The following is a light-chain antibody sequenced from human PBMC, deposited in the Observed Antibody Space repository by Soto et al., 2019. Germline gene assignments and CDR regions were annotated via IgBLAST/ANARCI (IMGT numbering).Light chain of an antibody. J-gene: IGKJ1*01. CDR1: QSVSNNY. CDR2: GAS. V-gene: IGKV3-20*01. Sequence: EIVLTQSPGTLSLSPGERATLSCRASQSVSNNYLAWYKQKPGQAPRLLIYGASNRATGIPDRLSGSGSGTDFPLTISRLEPEDFAVYYCQQYGSSGTFGQGTKVDIK. CDR3: QQYGSSGT.